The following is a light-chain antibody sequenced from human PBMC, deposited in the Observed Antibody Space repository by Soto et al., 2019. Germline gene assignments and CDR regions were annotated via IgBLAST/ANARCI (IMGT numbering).Light chain of an antibody. Sequence: QSVLTQPPSVSGAPGQRVTISCTGSSSNIGAGYDVHWYQQLPGTAPKLLIYGNSNRPSGVPDRFSGSKSGTSASLAITGLQAEDEADYYCQSYDSSPPVVFGGGTKLTVL. V-gene: IGLV1-40*01. CDR2: GNS. CDR3: QSYDSSPPVV. CDR1: SSNIGAGYD. J-gene: IGLJ2*01.